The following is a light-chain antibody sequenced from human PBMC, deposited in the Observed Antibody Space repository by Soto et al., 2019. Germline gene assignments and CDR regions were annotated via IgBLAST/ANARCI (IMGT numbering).Light chain of an antibody. V-gene: IGLV1-44*01. J-gene: IGLJ1*01. CDR1: SSNIATKS. CDR3: AAWEDSLNARYV. Sequence: QSVLTQPPSASGTPGQRVTISCSGSSSNIATKSVNWYQQLPGTAPKLLIYSNSQRSSGVPDRFSGSKSGTSASLAIRGLQSEDEADYYCAAWEDSLNARYVFGTGTKLTGL. CDR2: SNS.